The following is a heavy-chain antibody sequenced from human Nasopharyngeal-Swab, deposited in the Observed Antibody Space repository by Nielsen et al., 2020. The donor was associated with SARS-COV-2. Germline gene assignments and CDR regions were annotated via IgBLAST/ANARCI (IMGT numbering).Heavy chain of an antibody. V-gene: IGHV3-33*08. CDR2: IWYDGSNK. CDR1: GFSFSSYG. Sequence: GESLKISCAGSGFSFSSYGMHWVRQAPGKGLEWVAVIWYDGSNKYYADSVKGRFTISRDNSKNTLYLQMNSLRAEDTAVYYCARRAVAGSEGGNWFDPWGQGTLVTVSS. D-gene: IGHD6-19*01. J-gene: IGHJ5*02. CDR3: ARRAVAGSEGGNWFDP.